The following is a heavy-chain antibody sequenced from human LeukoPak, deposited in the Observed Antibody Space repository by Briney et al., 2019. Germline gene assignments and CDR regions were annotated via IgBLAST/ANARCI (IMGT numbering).Heavy chain of an antibody. V-gene: IGHV4-59*01. CDR3: ARDAGGTWFDP. Sequence: SESLSLTCTVSGGSISTFSWNWIRQPPGQGLEWIGYVNSNGGTYNNPSLKSRVTVSLDMSKNQFSLKLSSATAADTAVYYCARDAGGTWFDPWGQGILVTVSS. CDR1: GGSISTFS. J-gene: IGHJ5*02. CDR2: VNSNGGT.